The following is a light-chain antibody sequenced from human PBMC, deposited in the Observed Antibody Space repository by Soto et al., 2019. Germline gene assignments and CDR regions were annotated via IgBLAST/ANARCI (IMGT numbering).Light chain of an antibody. V-gene: IGLV2-14*01. J-gene: IGLJ2*01. Sequence: QSALTQPASVSGSPGQSITISCTGSSSDVGGYNYVSWYQQHPGKAPNLMIYDVSNRPSGVSNRFSGSKSGNTASLTSSGLQAEDEADYYCSSYTRSSTVVFGGGTKLTVL. CDR2: DVS. CDR1: SSDVGGYNY. CDR3: SSYTRSSTVV.